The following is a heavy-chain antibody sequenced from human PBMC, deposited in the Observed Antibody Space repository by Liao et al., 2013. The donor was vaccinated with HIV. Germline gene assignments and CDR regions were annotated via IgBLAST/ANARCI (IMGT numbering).Heavy chain of an antibody. CDR1: GGSISSGSYY. Sequence: QVQLQESGPGLVKPSQTLSLTCTVSGGSISSGSYYWNWIRQPPGKGLEWIGEINHSGSTNYNPSLKSRVTISVDTSKNQFSLKLRSVTAADTAVYYCAGYNYGYDAFDIWGQGTNGHRLF. D-gene: IGHD5-18*01. J-gene: IGHJ3*02. CDR3: AGYNYGYDAFDI. CDR2: INHSGST. V-gene: IGHV4-61*01.